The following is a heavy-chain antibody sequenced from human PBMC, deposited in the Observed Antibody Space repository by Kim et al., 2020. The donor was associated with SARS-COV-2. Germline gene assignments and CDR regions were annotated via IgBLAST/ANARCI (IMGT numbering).Heavy chain of an antibody. Sequence: GGSLRLSCAASGFTVSSNYMSWVRQAPGKGLEWVSVIYSGGSTYYADSVKGRFTISRDNSKNTLYLQMNSLRAEDTAVYYCARDAAVRGMDVWGQGTTVTVSS. CDR1: GFTVSSNY. D-gene: IGHD3-10*01. CDR2: IYSGGST. V-gene: IGHV3-66*01. CDR3: ARDAAVRGMDV. J-gene: IGHJ6*02.